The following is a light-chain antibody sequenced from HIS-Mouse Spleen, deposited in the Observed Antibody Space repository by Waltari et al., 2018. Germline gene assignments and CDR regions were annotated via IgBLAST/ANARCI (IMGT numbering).Light chain of an antibody. Sequence: QSVLTQPLSASGTPGQRVTISCSGSSSNIGSNYVYWYQQLPGTAPKLLSYRNNRRPSGVPDRFSGSKSGTSASLAISGLRSEDEADYYCAAWDDSLSGPVFGGGTKLTVL. CDR3: AAWDDSLSGPV. J-gene: IGLJ2*01. CDR2: RNN. CDR1: SSNIGSNY. V-gene: IGLV1-47*01.